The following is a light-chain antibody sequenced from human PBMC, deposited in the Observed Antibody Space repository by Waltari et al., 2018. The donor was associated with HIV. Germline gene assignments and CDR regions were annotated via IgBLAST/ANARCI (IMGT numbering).Light chain of an antibody. Sequence: EVVLTQSPGTLSLSPGDRATLSCRASQSVATSSLAWYQQKSGQAPRLLMYGVSTRASGTPDRFTGSGSGTDFTLTISRLEPEDFAFYYCQQYDGTSWTFGQGTKVEIK. CDR1: QSVATSS. CDR3: QQYDGTSWT. CDR2: GVS. J-gene: IGKJ1*01. V-gene: IGKV3-20*01.